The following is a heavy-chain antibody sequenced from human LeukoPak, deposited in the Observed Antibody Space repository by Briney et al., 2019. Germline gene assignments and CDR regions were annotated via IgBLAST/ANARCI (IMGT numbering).Heavy chain of an antibody. CDR2: IYYSGNT. J-gene: IGHJ4*02. D-gene: IGHD6-13*01. V-gene: IGHV4-39*01. Sequence: SETLSLTCTVSGGSITSSSYSWGWIRQPPGKGLEWIGNIYYSGNTYYNPSLKSRVTISVDTSKTQFSLKLTSVTAADTAVYYCARHKRGSSWYIPFDYWGQGTLVTVSS. CDR1: GGSITSSSYS. CDR3: ARHKRGSSWYIPFDY.